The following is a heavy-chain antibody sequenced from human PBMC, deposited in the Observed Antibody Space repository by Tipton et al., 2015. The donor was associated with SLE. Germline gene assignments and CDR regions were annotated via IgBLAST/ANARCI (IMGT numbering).Heavy chain of an antibody. CDR3: ARYHSSSWYLDY. V-gene: IGHV4-4*07. CDR1: GVSINTYY. CDR2: MYLSGST. Sequence: TLSLTCTVSGVSINTYYWAWIRQPAGKGLEWVGRMYLSGSTNYNPSLKGRVTMSADTSKNQFSLKLNSVTAADTAVYYCARYHSSSWYLDYWGQGTPVTVSA. J-gene: IGHJ4*02. D-gene: IGHD6-13*01.